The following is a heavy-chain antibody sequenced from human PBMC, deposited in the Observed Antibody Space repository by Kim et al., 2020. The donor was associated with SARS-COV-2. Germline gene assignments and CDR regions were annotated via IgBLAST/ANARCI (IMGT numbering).Heavy chain of an antibody. V-gene: IGHV4-31*03. D-gene: IGHD2-2*01. J-gene: IGHJ5*02. CDR3: ARVGVDCSSTSCYYWFDP. CDR1: GGSISSGGYY. Sequence: SETLSLTCTVSGGSISSGGYYWSWIRQHPGKGLEWIGYIYYSGSTYYNPSLKSRVTISVDTSKNQFSLKLSSVTAADTAVYYCARVGVDCSSTSCYYWFDPWGQGTLVTVSS. CDR2: IYYSGST.